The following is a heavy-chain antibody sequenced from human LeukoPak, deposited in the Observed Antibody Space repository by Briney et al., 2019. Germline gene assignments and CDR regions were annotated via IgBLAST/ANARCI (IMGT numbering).Heavy chain of an antibody. CDR3: VRGLGRTTAFDI. D-gene: IGHD1-26*01. V-gene: IGHV3-13*04. Sequence: GGSLRLSCVVTGFSVSGYDMHWARQTTGNDLEWVAGIATGGATVYPDSAKGRFTISRDNAKNSLYLQMNTLRAGDTAVYFCVRGLGRTTAFDIWGRGTMVTVSS. J-gene: IGHJ3*02. CDR2: IATGGAT. CDR1: GFSVSGYD.